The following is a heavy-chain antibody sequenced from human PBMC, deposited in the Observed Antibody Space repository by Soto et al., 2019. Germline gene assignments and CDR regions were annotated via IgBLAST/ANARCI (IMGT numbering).Heavy chain of an antibody. CDR1: GFTFSSYA. CDR2: IICSCGST. Sequence: VRVSCSAYGFTFSSYAIIWVRQAPVKGLDWVSSIICSCGSTYYSDSVKGRFTISRDNSKNTLYLQRNSMRDEDTAVYYCAKGSTIFGVVRDRAFDSCGQGKMVTVS. CDR3: AKGSTIFGVVRDRAFDS. V-gene: IGHV3-23*01. J-gene: IGHJ3*02. D-gene: IGHD3-3*01.